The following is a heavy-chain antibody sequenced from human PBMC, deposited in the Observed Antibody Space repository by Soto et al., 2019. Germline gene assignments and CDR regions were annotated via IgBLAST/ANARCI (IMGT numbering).Heavy chain of an antibody. CDR1: GGSISSSSYY. Sequence: ETLSLTCTVSGGSISSSSYYWGWIRQPPGKGXEWIGSIYYSGSTYYNPSLKSRVTISVDTSKNQFSLKLSSVTAADTAAYYCASYYGSGSYYNALPNWFDPWGQGALVTVSS. D-gene: IGHD3-10*01. CDR3: ASYYGSGSYYNALPNWFDP. CDR2: IYYSGST. V-gene: IGHV4-39*01. J-gene: IGHJ5*02.